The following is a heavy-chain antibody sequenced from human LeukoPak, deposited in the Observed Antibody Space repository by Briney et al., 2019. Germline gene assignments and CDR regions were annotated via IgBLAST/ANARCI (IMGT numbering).Heavy chain of an antibody. J-gene: IGHJ5*02. CDR2: IYWDDDK. CDR3: AHRPGDGETATITYDP. D-gene: IGHD5-24*01. V-gene: IGHV2-5*02. CDR1: GFSLSTSGVG. Sequence: SGPTLVNPTQTLTLTCTFSGFSLSTSGVGVGWIRQPPGKALEWLALIYWDDDKRYSPSLKSRLTITKDTSKNQVVLTMTNMDPVDTATYYCAHRPGDGETATITYDPWGQGTLVTVSS.